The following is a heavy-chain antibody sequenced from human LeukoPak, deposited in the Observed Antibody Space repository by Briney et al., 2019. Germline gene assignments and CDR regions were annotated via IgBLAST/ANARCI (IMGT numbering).Heavy chain of an antibody. CDR2: IVVGSGNT. CDR3: AACSSTSCVYYYYGMDV. Sequence: GASVKVSCKASGFTFTSSDVQWVRQAPGQRLEGRGWIVVGSGNTNYAQKLQERVTITRDMSKSTAYMELSSLRSEDMAVYYCAACSSTSCVYYYYGMDVWGKGSTVTVSS. V-gene: IGHV1-58*01. CDR1: GFTFTSSD. D-gene: IGHD2-2*01. J-gene: IGHJ6*04.